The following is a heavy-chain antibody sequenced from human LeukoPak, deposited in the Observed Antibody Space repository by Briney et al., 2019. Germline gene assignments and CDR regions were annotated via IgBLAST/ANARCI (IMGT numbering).Heavy chain of an antibody. Sequence: GGSLRLSCAASGFTFSSYAMSWVRQAPGKGLEWVSGISGRGADTYYADSVKGRFTISRDNSKNTLYLQMKSLRAEDTAVYYCAKDDNLYDRVGDPPPPLFDYWGQGTLITVSS. V-gene: IGHV3-23*01. CDR2: ISGRGADT. J-gene: IGHJ4*02. CDR3: AKDDNLYDRVGDPPPPLFDY. D-gene: IGHD2-21*01. CDR1: GFTFSSYA.